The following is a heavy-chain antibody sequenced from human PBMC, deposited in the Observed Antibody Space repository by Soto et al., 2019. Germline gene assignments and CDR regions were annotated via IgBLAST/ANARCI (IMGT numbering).Heavy chain of an antibody. CDR2: IWYDGSNK. Sequence: GGSLRLSCAASGFTFSSYGMHWVRQAPGKGLEWVAVIWYDGSNKYYADSVKGRFTISRDNSKNTLYLQMNSLRAEDTAVYYCARDRSRTIDIFDYWGQGTLVTVSS. CDR3: ARDRSRTIDIFDY. V-gene: IGHV3-33*01. J-gene: IGHJ4*02. CDR1: GFTFSSYG.